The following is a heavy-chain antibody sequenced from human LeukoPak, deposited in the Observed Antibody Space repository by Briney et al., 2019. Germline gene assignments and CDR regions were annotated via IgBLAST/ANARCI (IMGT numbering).Heavy chain of an antibody. J-gene: IGHJ6*02. D-gene: IGHD5-12*01. CDR2: IKSKTDGGTT. CDR1: GFTFSNAW. CDR3: TTVDIVATIQGGFWYYGMDV. V-gene: IGHV3-15*01. Sequence: GGSLRLSCAASGFTFSNAWMSWVRQAPGKGLEWVGRIKSKTDGGTTDYAAPVKGRFTISRDDSQNTLYLQMNSLKTEDTAVYYCTTVDIVATIQGGFWYYGMDVWGQGTTVTVSS.